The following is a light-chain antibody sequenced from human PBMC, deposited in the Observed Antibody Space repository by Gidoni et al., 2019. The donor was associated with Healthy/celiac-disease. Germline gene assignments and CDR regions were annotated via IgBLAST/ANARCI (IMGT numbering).Light chain of an antibody. CDR2: GKN. J-gene: IGLJ1*01. Sequence: SSELTQDPAVSVALGQTVRITCQGDSLRSDYASCYQPKPGQAPVLVIYGKNNRPSGIPDRFSGSSSGNTASLTITGAQAEDEADYYCNSRDSSGNHPGVFGTGTKVTVL. CDR1: SLRSDY. CDR3: NSRDSSGNHPGV. V-gene: IGLV3-19*01.